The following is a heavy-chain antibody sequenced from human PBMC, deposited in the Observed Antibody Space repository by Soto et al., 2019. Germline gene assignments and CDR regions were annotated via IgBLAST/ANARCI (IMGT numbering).Heavy chain of an antibody. D-gene: IGHD3-10*01. CDR1: GFTFSDYY. Sequence: QVQLVESGGGLVKPGGSLRLSCAASGFTFSDYYMSWIRQAPGKGLEWVSYISSGGSYTNYADSVKGRFTISRDNAKNSLYLQMNSLRAEDTAIYYCARASGESYPGSRVFDSWGQGTRVTVSS. V-gene: IGHV3-11*05. CDR2: ISSGGSYT. CDR3: ARASGESYPGSRVFDS. J-gene: IGHJ4*02.